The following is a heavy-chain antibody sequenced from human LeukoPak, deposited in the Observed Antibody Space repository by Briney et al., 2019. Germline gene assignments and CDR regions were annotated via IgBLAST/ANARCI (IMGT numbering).Heavy chain of an antibody. CDR2: INHSGST. D-gene: IGHD6-13*01. CDR1: GGSISGYY. Sequence: SETLSLTCTVSGGSISGYYWSWIRQPPGKGLEWIGEINHSGSTNYNPSLKSRVTISVDTSKNQFSLKLSSVTAADTAVYYCARAPDRQYSSSWGYGMDVWGQGTTVTVSS. V-gene: IGHV4-34*01. CDR3: ARAPDRQYSSSWGYGMDV. J-gene: IGHJ6*02.